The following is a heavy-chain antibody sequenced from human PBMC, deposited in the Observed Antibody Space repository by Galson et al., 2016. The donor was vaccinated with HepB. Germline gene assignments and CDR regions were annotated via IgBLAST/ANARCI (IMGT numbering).Heavy chain of an antibody. V-gene: IGHV5-10-1*01. D-gene: IGHD3-22*01. Sequence: QSGAEVKKPGESLRISCKGSGYSFTSYWISWVRQMPGKGLEWMGRIDPSDSYTNYSPSFQGHVTISADKSISTAYLQWSSLKASDTAMYYCARLPNNYYDSSGYRSDSFDIWGQGTMVTASS. J-gene: IGHJ3*02. CDR1: GYSFTSYW. CDR2: IDPSDSYT. CDR3: ARLPNNYYDSSGYRSDSFDI.